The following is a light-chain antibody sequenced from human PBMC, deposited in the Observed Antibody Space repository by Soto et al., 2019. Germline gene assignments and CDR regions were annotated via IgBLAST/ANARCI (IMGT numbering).Light chain of an antibody. J-gene: IGKJ1*01. Sequence: DIQMTQSPSTLSASVGDRVTITCRASQSISDWLAWYQQKPGKAPKLLIYDASGLESGVPSRFSGSGLGTEFTLTISSLQPDDFATYYCQQYKSYSRTFGQGTKVDIK. V-gene: IGKV1-5*01. CDR1: QSISDW. CDR3: QQYKSYSRT. CDR2: DAS.